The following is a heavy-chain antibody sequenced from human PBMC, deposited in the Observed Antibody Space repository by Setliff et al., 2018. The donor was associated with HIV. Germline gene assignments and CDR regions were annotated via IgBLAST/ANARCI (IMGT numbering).Heavy chain of an antibody. CDR1: GLSLSTSGVG. J-gene: IGHJ4*02. V-gene: IGHV2-5*01. Sequence: GSGPTLVNPTQTLTLTCTFSGLSLSTSGVGVGWIRQSPGKALEWLAFIYWNNNKHYSTSLKSRLTVTKYTSKNRVVFTMTNMDPVDTATYYCAYSGRQLRGPYFDFWGQGTPVTVSS. CDR3: AYSGRQLRGPYFDF. D-gene: IGHD1-1*01. CDR2: IYWNNNK.